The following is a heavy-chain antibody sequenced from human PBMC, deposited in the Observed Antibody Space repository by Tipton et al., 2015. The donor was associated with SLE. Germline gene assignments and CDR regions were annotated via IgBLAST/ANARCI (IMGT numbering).Heavy chain of an antibody. D-gene: IGHD6-13*01. CDR3: ARGEPAAGFDY. Sequence: SLRLSCAASGFTFSNYALHWVRQAPGKGLEWVAVLSFDGSKRYYVDSVKGRFTISRDNSKSTLFLQMNNVRADDTSIYYCARGEPAAGFDYWGQGTLVTVSS. CDR2: LSFDGSKR. J-gene: IGHJ4*02. V-gene: IGHV3-30*04. CDR1: GFTFSNYA.